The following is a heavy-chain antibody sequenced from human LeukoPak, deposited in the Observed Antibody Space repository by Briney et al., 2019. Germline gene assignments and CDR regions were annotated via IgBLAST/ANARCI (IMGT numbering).Heavy chain of an antibody. CDR1: GYTFTSYY. CDR2: INPSGGST. V-gene: IGHV1-46*01. J-gene: IGHJ4*02. CDR3: ARGPRITMVRGVIIIFDY. Sequence: ASVKVSCKASGYTFTSYYMHWVRQAPGQGLEWMGIINPSGGSTSYAQKFQGRVTMTRDTFTSTVYMELSSLRSEDTAVYYCARGPRITMVRGVIIIFDYWGQGTLVTVSS. D-gene: IGHD3-10*01.